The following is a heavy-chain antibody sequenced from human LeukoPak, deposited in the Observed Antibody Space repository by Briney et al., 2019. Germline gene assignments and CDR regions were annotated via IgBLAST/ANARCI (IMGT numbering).Heavy chain of an antibody. D-gene: IGHD3-10*02. CDR1: GFTFSSYE. J-gene: IGHJ6*04. CDR3: AELGITMIGGV. V-gene: IGHV3-48*03. Sequence: PGGSLRLSCAASGFTFSSYEMNGVRQAPGKGLEWVSYISSSGSTIYYADSVKGRFTISRDNAKNSLYLQMNSLRAEDTAVHYCAELGITMIGGVWGKGTTVTISS. CDR2: ISSSGSTI.